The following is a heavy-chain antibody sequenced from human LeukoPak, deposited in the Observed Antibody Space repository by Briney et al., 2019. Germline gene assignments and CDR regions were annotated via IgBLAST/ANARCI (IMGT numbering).Heavy chain of an antibody. J-gene: IGHJ4*02. Sequence: SQTLSLTCTVSGGSISSGGYYWSWLRQHPGKGLEWIGYIYYSGSTYYNPSLKSRVTISVDTSKNQFSLKLSSVTAADTAVYYCACGGSFWSGYYAPFDYWGQGTLVTVSS. CDR1: GGSISSGGYY. D-gene: IGHD3-3*01. CDR3: ACGGSFWSGYYAPFDY. V-gene: IGHV4-31*03. CDR2: IYYSGST.